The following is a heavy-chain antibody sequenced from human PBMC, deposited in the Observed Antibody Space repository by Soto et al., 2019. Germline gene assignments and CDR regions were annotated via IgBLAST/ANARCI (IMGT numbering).Heavy chain of an antibody. J-gene: IGHJ4*02. CDR1: GGSISGYY. D-gene: IGHD4-17*01. V-gene: IGHV4-59*08. CDR2: IYYSGST. CDR3: ARTLYASYGEYYFDY. Sequence: SETLSLTCTVSGGSISGYYWSWIRQPPGMGLEWIGYIYYSGSTKYDPSLKSRVTVSVDTSKNHFSLKLSSLTAADTAIYYCARTLYASYGEYYFDYWVEGTLVTVSS.